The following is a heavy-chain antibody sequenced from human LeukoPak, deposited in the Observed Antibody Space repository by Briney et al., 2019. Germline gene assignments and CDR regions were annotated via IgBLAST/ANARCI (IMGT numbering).Heavy chain of an antibody. CDR3: ARERRAVAGYFDY. D-gene: IGHD6-19*01. CDR2: IIPIFGTA. J-gene: IGHJ4*02. V-gene: IGHV1-69*05. Sequence: ASVKVSCKASEGTFSSYAISWVRQAPGQGLEWMGRIIPIFGTANYAQKFQGRVTITTDESTSTAYMELSSLRSEDTAVYYCARERRAVAGYFDYWGQGTLVTVSS. CDR1: EGTFSSYA.